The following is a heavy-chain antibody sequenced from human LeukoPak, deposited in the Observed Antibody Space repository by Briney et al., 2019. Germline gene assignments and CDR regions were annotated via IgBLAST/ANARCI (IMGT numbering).Heavy chain of an antibody. Sequence: SETLSLTCTVSGGSISSYYWSWVRQPAGKGLESIGHISTSGSTNYNPSLKSRVTMSVDTSKNQFSLKLSSVTAADTAVYYCARENWGRYCSSTSCYPNRSFDPWGQGTLVTASS. D-gene: IGHD2-2*01. J-gene: IGHJ5*02. CDR2: ISTSGST. CDR3: ARENWGRYCSSTSCYPNRSFDP. V-gene: IGHV4-4*07. CDR1: GGSISSYY.